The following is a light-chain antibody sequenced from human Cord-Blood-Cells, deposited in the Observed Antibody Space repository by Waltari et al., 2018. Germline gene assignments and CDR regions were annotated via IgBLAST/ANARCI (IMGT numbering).Light chain of an antibody. V-gene: IGKV3-11*01. CDR1: QSVSSY. CDR3: QQRSNWPPWT. J-gene: IGKJ1*01. Sequence: EIVLTQSPATLSLSPGERATLSCRASQSVSSYLAWYQQKPGQAPRLLIYDASNRATGLPARFSVSGSGTDFTRTISSLEPEDFAVYYCQQRSNWPPWTFGQGTKVEIK. CDR2: DAS.